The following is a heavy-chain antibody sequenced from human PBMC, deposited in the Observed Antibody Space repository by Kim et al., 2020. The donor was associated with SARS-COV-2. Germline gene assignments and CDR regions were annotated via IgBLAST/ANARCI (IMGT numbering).Heavy chain of an antibody. D-gene: IGHD2-2*01. CDR2: IYYSGST. V-gene: IGHV4-39*01. J-gene: IGHJ6*02. CDR1: GGSISSSSYY. CDR3: ARYCSSTSCYAFEGVDYYYGRDV. Sequence: SETLSLTCTVSGGSISSSSYYWGWIRQPPGKGLEWIGSIYYSGSTYYNPSLKSRVTISVDTSKNQFSLKLSSVTAADTAVYYCARYCSSTSCYAFEGVDYYYGRDVWGRGTTITVSS.